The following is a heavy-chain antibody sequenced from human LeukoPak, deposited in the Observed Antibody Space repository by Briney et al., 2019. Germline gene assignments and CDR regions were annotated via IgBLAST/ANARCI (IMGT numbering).Heavy chain of an antibody. CDR1: GYSISSGYY. J-gene: IGHJ3*02. V-gene: IGHV4-38-2*02. Sequence: SETLSLTCTVSGYSISSGYYWGWIRQPPGKGLEWIGSIYDGGSTYYNPSLKRRFTISVDTSKNQFSLKLSSVTAADTAVYYCARVSAEGAFDIWGQGTMVTVSS. CDR2: IYDGGST. CDR3: ARVSAEGAFDI.